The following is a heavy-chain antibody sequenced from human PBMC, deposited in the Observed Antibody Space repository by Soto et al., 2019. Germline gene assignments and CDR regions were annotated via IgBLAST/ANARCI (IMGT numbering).Heavy chain of an antibody. CDR1: GYTFINYY. V-gene: IGHV1-2*02. CDR2: INPNSGGT. D-gene: IGHD5-12*01. Sequence: ASVKVSCKASGYTFINYYMHWVRQAPGQGLEWMGWINPNSGGTNYAQKFQGRVTMTRDTSISTAYMELSRLRSDDTAVYYCARADQQWLPQGGGMDVWGQGTTVTVSS. CDR3: ARADQQWLPQGGGMDV. J-gene: IGHJ6*02.